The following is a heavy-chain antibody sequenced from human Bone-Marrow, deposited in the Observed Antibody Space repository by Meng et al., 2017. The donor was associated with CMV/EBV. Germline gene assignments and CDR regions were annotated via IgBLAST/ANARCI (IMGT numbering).Heavy chain of an antibody. Sequence: SETLSLTCTVSGGSISSGDYYWSWIRQPPGKGLEWIGYIYYSGSTYYNPSLKSRVTISVDTSKNQFSLKLSSVTAADTAVYYCARGDDYYDSSGLDCWGQGTLVTVSS. CDR1: GGSISSGDYY. J-gene: IGHJ4*02. CDR2: IYYSGST. D-gene: IGHD3-22*01. CDR3: ARGDDYYDSSGLDC. V-gene: IGHV4-30-4*08.